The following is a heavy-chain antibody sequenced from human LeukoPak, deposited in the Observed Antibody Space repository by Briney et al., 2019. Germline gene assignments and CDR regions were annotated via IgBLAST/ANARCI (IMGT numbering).Heavy chain of an antibody. CDR3: ERETLRQMVGGDLDY. V-gene: IGHV1-46*01. Sequence: ASVKVSCKASGYTFTSYYMHWVRQDPGQGLEWMGIINTSGGSTRYAQKFQGRFTMTRATSTSIVYMELSSLRSEDTAVYYCERETLRQMVGGDLDYWGQGTLVPVSS. CDR2: INTSGGST. CDR1: GYTFTSYY. D-gene: IGHD3-10*01. J-gene: IGHJ4*02.